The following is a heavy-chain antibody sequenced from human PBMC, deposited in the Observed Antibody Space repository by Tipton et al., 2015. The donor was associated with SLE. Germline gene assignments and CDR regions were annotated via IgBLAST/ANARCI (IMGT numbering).Heavy chain of an antibody. D-gene: IGHD3-16*01. CDR3: ARVQAYEGFDP. V-gene: IGHV4-59*12. J-gene: IGHJ5*02. CDR2: LSYSGST. Sequence: TLSLTCTVSGGSLSSYYWSWIRQSPEKGLEWIGYLSYSGSTYYNPSLKSRVTISVDTSKNQFSLKLSSVTAADTAVYYCARVQAYEGFDPWGQGTLVTVSS. CDR1: GGSLSSYY.